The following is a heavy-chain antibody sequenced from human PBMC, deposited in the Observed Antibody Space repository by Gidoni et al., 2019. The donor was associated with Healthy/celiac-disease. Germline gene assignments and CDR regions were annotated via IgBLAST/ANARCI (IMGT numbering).Heavy chain of an antibody. Sequence: EVQLVESGGGLVQPGGSLRLSCAASGFTFSIYWMSWVRQAPGKALEWVANIKQDGSEKYYVDSVKGRFTISRDNAKNSLYLQMNSLRAEDTAVYYCATYSTYYDFWSGWHDYYYGMDVWGQGTTVTVSS. CDR1: GFTFSIYW. V-gene: IGHV3-7*05. CDR3: ATYSTYYDFWSGWHDYYYGMDV. J-gene: IGHJ6*02. D-gene: IGHD3-3*01. CDR2: IKQDGSEK.